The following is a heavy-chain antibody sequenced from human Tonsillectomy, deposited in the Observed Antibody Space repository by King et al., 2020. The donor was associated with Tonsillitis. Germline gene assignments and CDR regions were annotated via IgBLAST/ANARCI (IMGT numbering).Heavy chain of an antibody. J-gene: IGHJ3*01. D-gene: IGHD2-15*01. Sequence: MQLQESGPGLVKPSETLSLTCTVSGGSISSYYWSWIRQPPGKGLEWIGYIYYSGSTNYNPSLKSRVTISVDTSKNQFSLKLSSVTAADTAVYYCAGGADIVPLWGQGTMVTVSS. CDR1: GGSISSYY. CDR2: IYYSGST. CDR3: AGGADIVPL. V-gene: IGHV4-59*01.